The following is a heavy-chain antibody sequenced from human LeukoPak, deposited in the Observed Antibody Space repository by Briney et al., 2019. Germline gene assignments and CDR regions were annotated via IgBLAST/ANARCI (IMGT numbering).Heavy chain of an antibody. D-gene: IGHD3-10*01. CDR3: ARGLRRFGELLY. J-gene: IGHJ4*02. CDR1: GGTFSSYA. CDR2: IIPIFGTA. Sequence: SVKVSCKASGGTFSSYAISWVRQAPGQGLEWMGGIIPIFGTANYAQKFQGRVTITADKSTSTAYMELSSLRSEDTAVYYCARGLRRFGELLYWGQGTLVTVSS. V-gene: IGHV1-69*06.